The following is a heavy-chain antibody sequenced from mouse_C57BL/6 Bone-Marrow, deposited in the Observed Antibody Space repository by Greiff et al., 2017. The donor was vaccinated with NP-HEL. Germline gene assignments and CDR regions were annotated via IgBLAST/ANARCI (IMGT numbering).Heavy chain of an antibody. Sequence: EVMLVESGGGLVQPGGSLKLSCAASGFTFSDYYMYWVRQTPEKRLEWVAYISNGGGSTYYPDTVQGRFTLSRDNAKNTLYLQMSRLKSEDTAMYYCARPGLRTWFAYWGQGTLVTVSA. CDR3: ARPGLRTWFAY. V-gene: IGHV5-12*01. CDR1: GFTFSDYY. D-gene: IGHD2-4*01. J-gene: IGHJ3*01. CDR2: ISNGGGST.